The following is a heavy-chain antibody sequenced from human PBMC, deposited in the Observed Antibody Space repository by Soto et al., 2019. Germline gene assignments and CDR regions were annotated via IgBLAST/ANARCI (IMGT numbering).Heavy chain of an antibody. V-gene: IGHV1-18*01. CDR2: TSAYNGNT. J-gene: IGHJ4*02. CDR3: ARSAAFKGIAVAVTFDY. Sequence: ASVKVSCKASGYTFTSYGISWVRQAPGRGLEWMGWTSAYNGNTNYAQKLQGRVTMTTDTSTSTAYMELRSLRSDDTAVYYCARSAAFKGIAVAVTFDYWGQGTLVTVSS. CDR1: GYTFTSYG. D-gene: IGHD6-19*01.